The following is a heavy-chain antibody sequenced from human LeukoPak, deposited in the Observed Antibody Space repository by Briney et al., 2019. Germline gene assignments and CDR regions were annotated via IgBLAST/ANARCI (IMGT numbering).Heavy chain of an antibody. CDR1: GGSISSDY. CDR3: ARGKIRYFDWLS. D-gene: IGHD3-9*01. J-gene: IGHJ4*02. CDR2: IYYSGSI. V-gene: IGHV4-59*01. Sequence: SETLSLTCTVSGGSISSDYWSWIRQPPGKGLEWIGYIYYSGSIDYNPSLKSRVTISVDTSKNQFSLKLSSVTAADTAVYYCARGKIRYFDWLSWGQGTLVTVSS.